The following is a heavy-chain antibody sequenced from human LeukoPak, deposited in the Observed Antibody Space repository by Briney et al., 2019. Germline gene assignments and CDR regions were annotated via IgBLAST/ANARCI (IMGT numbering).Heavy chain of an antibody. J-gene: IGHJ5*02. CDR3: TTAYYDFWSGYYTPQFDP. Sequence: PGGSIRLSCAASGFTFSNAWMSWVRQAPGKGLEWVGRIKSKTDGGTTDYAAPVKGRFTISRDDSKNTLYLQMNSLKTEDTAVYYCTTAYYDFWSGYYTPQFDPWGQGTLVTVSS. CDR1: GFTFSNAW. CDR2: IKSKTDGGTT. D-gene: IGHD3-3*01. V-gene: IGHV3-15*01.